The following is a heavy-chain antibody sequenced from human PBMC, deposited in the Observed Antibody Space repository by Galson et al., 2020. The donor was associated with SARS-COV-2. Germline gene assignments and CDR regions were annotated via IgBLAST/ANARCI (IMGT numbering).Heavy chain of an antibody. D-gene: IGHD1-26*01. Sequence: GGSLRLSCAASGFIFSSYGMHWVRQAPGKGLEWVAVISYDGSNKYYADSVKGRFTISRDNSKNTLYLQMNSLRAEDTAVYYCAKSHSGSYLAPFDYWGQGTLVTVSS. J-gene: IGHJ4*02. V-gene: IGHV3-30*18. CDR3: AKSHSGSYLAPFDY. CDR1: GFIFSSYG. CDR2: ISYDGSNK.